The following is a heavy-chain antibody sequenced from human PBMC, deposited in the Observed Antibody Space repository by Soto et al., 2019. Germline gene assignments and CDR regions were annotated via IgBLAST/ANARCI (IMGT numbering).Heavy chain of an antibody. CDR2: IIPMFDTP. D-gene: IGHD6-6*01. CDR1: GGTFSSDS. Sequence: QVQLVQSGAEVKKPGSSVKVSCKASGGTFSSDSFSWVRQAPGQGLEWMGGIIPMFDTPIYAQKFQDRVTITADESTSSVCKRLAGGMSGGTAVYECAIAGCLVRVLNSWGQGPLFTVSS. V-gene: IGHV1-69*12. J-gene: IGHJ4*02. CDR3: AIAGCLVRVLNS.